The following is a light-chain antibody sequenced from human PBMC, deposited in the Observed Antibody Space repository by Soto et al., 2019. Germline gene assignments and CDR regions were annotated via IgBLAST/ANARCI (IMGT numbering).Light chain of an antibody. J-gene: IGKJ5*01. CDR3: QQANSFPIT. V-gene: IGKV1-12*01. CDR2: AAS. CDR1: QDISNW. Sequence: DNQLAQSPSSISASVGDRVTITCRASQDISNWLAWYQQKPGKAPKLLIYAASSLQSGVPSRFSGSGSGTDFTLTISSLQPEDFATYYCQQANSFPITFGQGTRLEI.